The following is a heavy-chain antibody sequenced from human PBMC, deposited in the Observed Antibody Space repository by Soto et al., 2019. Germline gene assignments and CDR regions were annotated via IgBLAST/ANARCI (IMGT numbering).Heavy chain of an antibody. Sequence: EVQVLESGGGLVQPGGSLRLSCVVSVFPFGANAISWVRQAPGKGLEWVSGLSNTGRRTSYADSVQGRFNISRDNSENTVYLQMNSLRVEDTAVYYCATEMGATQGPFDNWGQGTLVTVSS. J-gene: IGHJ4*02. CDR2: LSNTGRRT. D-gene: IGHD1-26*01. CDR3: ATEMGATQGPFDN. V-gene: IGHV3-23*01. CDR1: VFPFGANA.